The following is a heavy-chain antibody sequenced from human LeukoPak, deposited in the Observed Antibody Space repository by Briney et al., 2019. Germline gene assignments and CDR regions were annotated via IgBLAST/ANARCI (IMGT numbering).Heavy chain of an antibody. J-gene: IGHJ4*02. Sequence: SGPALVKPTQTLTLTCTFSGFSLSTSGMCVSWIRQPPGKALEWLARIDWDDDKYYNTSLRTRLTISKDTSKNQVVLTMTNMDPVDTATYYCARAFPTVTTFDYWGQGTLVTVSS. CDR3: ARAFPTVTTFDY. D-gene: IGHD4-17*01. CDR1: GFSLSTSGMC. V-gene: IGHV2-70*11. CDR2: IDWDDDK.